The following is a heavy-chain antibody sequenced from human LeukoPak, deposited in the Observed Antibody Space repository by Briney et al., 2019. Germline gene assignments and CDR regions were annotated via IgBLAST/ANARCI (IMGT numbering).Heavy chain of an antibody. Sequence: GGSLRLSCATSGFTFSSNWMSWVRHAPGRGLEWVANIKPDGSAEYYAASVKGRFTISKDNSKNTVYLQMSSLRVDDTAVYYCAKAASSSWPSYYYGMDVWGQGTTVTVSS. J-gene: IGHJ6*02. CDR2: IKPDGSAE. D-gene: IGHD6-13*01. V-gene: IGHV3-7*03. CDR1: GFTFSSNW. CDR3: AKAASSSWPSYYYGMDV.